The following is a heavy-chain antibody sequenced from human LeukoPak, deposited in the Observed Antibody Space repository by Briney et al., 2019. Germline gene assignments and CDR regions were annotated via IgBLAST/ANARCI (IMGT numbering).Heavy chain of an antibody. CDR3: ARDRVAGTWDWFDP. Sequence: GGSLRLSCAASGFTFSSYAMHWVRQAPGKGLEGGAVISYDGSNKYYADSVKGRFTISRDNSNNTLYLQMNSLRAEDTAVYYCARDRVAGTWDWFDPWGQGTLVTVSS. V-gene: IGHV3-30*04. CDR1: GFTFSSYA. J-gene: IGHJ5*02. D-gene: IGHD6-19*01. CDR2: ISYDGSNK.